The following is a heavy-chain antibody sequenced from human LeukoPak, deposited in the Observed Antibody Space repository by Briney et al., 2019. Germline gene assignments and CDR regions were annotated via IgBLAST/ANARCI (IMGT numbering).Heavy chain of an antibody. J-gene: IGHJ4*02. CDR1: GFTFDNYA. Sequence: PGGSLRLSCAASGFTFDNYAMHWVRQAPGKGLEWVSGISWNSGSIGYADSVKGRFTISRDNAKNSLYLQMNSLRAEDTAVYYCARSSSGGEESDFDYWGQGTLVTVSS. CDR2: ISWNSGSI. V-gene: IGHV3-9*01. D-gene: IGHD6-6*01. CDR3: ARSSSGGEESDFDY.